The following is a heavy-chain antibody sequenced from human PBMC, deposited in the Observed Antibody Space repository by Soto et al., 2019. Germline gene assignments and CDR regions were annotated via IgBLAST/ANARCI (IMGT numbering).Heavy chain of an antibody. CDR1: GGSISSGGYS. J-gene: IGHJ3*02. Sequence: SETLSLTCAVSGGSISSGGYSWSWIRQPPGKGLEWIGYIYHSGSTYYNPSLKSRVTISVDRSKNQFSLKLSSVTAADTAVYYCARLMAYYDSSGYYLGGAFDIWGQGTMVTVS. V-gene: IGHV4-30-2*01. CDR2: IYHSGST. CDR3: ARLMAYYDSSGYYLGGAFDI. D-gene: IGHD3-22*01.